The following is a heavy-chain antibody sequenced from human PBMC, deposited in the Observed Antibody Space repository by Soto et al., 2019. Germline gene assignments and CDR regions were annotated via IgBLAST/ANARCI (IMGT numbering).Heavy chain of an antibody. CDR3: AKNPGSGYYPYDY. CDR2: ISGIGDTT. Sequence: HPGGSLRLSCAASGFTFISYAMSWVRQAPGKGLEWVLAISGIGDTTIYADSVKGRFTISRDNSKNTLHLQMNSLRAEDTAVYYCAKNPGSGYYPYDYWGQGTLATVYS. CDR1: GFTFISYA. D-gene: IGHD3-3*01. V-gene: IGHV3-23*01. J-gene: IGHJ4*02.